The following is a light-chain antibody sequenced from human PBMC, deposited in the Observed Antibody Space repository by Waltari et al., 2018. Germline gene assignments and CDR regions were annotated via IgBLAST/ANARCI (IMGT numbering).Light chain of an antibody. J-gene: IGKJ4*01. CDR3: QQRGNWPLT. V-gene: IGKV3-11*01. CDR1: QSVSKF. CDR2: DAS. Sequence: DIVLTQYPATLSLSPGERATLSFRASQSVSKFVAWYQQKPGQAPRLLIYDASNRATGIPARFSGGGSGTDFTLTISSLEPEDFAVYYCQQRGNWPLTFGGGTKVEIK.